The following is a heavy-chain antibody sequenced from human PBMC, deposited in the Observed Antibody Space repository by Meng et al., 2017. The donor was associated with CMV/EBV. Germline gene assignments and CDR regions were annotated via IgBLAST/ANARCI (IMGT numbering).Heavy chain of an antibody. CDR1: GFTFSSYE. D-gene: IGHD3-9*01. CDR2: ISSSGSTI. J-gene: IGHJ6*02. Sequence: GESQKISCAASGFTFSSYEMNWVRQAPGKGLEWVSYISSSGSTIYYADSVKGRFTISRDNAKNSLYLQMNSLRAEDTAVYYCARDYDILTGSAPYYYGMDVWGQGTTVTVSS. CDR3: ARDYDILTGSAPYYYGMDV. V-gene: IGHV3-48*03.